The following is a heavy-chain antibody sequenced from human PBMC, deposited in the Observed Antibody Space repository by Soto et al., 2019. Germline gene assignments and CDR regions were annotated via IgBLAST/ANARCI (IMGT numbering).Heavy chain of an antibody. CDR1: GFTVSSNY. V-gene: IGHV3-66*01. Sequence: GGSLRLSCAASGFTVSSNYMSWVRQAPGKGLEWVSVIYSGGSTYYADSVKGRFTISRDNSKNTLYLQMNSLRAEDTAVYYCARGGYSPYYYYYGMDVWGQGTTVTVSS. CDR2: IYSGGST. D-gene: IGHD2-15*01. CDR3: ARGGYSPYYYYYGMDV. J-gene: IGHJ6*02.